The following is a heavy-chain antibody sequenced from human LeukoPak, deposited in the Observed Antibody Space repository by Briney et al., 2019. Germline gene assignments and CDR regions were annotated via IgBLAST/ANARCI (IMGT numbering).Heavy chain of an antibody. CDR1: GGSISSYY. D-gene: IGHD2-15*01. Sequence: SETLSLTCTVSGGSISSYYWSWIRQPPGKGLEWIGYIYYSGSTNYNPSLKSRVTISVDTSKNQFSLKLSSVTAADTAVYYCARKARGCSGGSCYSVRDYWGQGTLVTVSS. CDR3: ARKARGCSGGSCYSVRDY. J-gene: IGHJ4*02. V-gene: IGHV4-59*12. CDR2: IYYSGST.